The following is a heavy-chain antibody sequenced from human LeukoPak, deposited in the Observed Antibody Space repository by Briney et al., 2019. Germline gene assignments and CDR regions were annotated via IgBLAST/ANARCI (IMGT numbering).Heavy chain of an antibody. CDR3: ARVVLRYFDL. V-gene: IGHV4-38-2*02. CDR2: IYHSGST. Sequence: TSETLSLTCTVSGYSISSGYYWGWIRQPPGKGLEWIGSIYHSGSTYYNPSLKSRVTISVDTSKNQFSLKLSSVTAADTAVYYCARVVLRYFDLWGRGTLVTVSS. D-gene: IGHD2-15*01. J-gene: IGHJ2*01. CDR1: GYSISSGYY.